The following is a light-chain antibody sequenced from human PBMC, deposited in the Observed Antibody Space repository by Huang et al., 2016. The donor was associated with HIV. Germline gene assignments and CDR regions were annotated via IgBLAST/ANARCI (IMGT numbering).Light chain of an antibody. J-gene: IGKJ2*01. CDR2: DAS. Sequence: DIQMTQSPSTLSASVGDRVTITCRASQSISSWLAWYQQKPGKAPKLLIYDASSLEIGVPSRFSGSGSGTEFTRTSSRLQPDNFATYYCQQYNSYPYTFGQGTKLEIK. V-gene: IGKV1-5*01. CDR1: QSISSW. CDR3: QQYNSYPYT.